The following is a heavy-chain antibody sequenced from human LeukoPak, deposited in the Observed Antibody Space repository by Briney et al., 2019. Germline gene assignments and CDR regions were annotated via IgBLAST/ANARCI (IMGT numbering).Heavy chain of an antibody. CDR1: EFTFESYA. CDR3: VKSARGVDY. CDR2: ISSIGGST. J-gene: IGHJ4*02. Sequence: GGSLRLSCSASEFTFESYAMNWVRQAPRKGLQFVSAISSIGGSTYYADSVKGRFTISRDNSKNTLYLQMSSLRAEDTAVYYCVKSARGVDYWGQGTLVTVSS. V-gene: IGHV3-64D*06. D-gene: IGHD3-16*01.